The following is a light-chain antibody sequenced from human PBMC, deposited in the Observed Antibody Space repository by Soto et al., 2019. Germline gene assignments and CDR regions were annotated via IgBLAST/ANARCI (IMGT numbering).Light chain of an antibody. CDR3: SSYTSSNTPYV. Sequence: QSALTQPASVSGSPGQSITIYCTGSSIDVSAYNFRSWYQHHPGKDPNLILYEVTTRPSGVASRFSGSKSGNTASMTISGLQADDAANYYCSSYTSSNTPYVCGAGSKVTVL. CDR2: EVT. J-gene: IGLJ1*01. V-gene: IGLV2-14*01. CDR1: SIDVSAYNF.